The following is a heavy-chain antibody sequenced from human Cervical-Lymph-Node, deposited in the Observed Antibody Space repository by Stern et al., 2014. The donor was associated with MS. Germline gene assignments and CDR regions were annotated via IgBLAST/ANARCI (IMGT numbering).Heavy chain of an antibody. CDR3: ARLDGDYNAFDI. CDR1: GGSISSGSYY. CDR2: IYTSGST. J-gene: IGHJ3*02. V-gene: IGHV4-61*02. Sequence: VQLQESGPGLVKPSQTLSLTCTVSGGSISSGSYYWSWIRQPAGKGLEWIGRIYTSGSTNYNPSLKSRVTISVDTSKNPFSLKLSSVTAADTAVYYCARLDGDYNAFDIWGQGTMVTVSS. D-gene: IGHD4-17*01.